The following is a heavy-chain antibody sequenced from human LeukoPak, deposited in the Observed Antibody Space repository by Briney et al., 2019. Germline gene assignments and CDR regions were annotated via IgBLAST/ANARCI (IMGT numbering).Heavy chain of an antibody. Sequence: PSETLSLTCTVSGGSISSSSYYWGWIRQPPGKGLERIGSIYYSGSTYYNPSLKSRVTISVDTSKNQFSLKLSSVTAADTAVYYCARDQGGVYYDSSGYPNSLFDYWGQGTLVTVSS. CDR1: GGSISSSSYY. CDR3: ARDQGGVYYDSSGYPNSLFDY. J-gene: IGHJ4*02. V-gene: IGHV4-39*07. CDR2: IYYSGST. D-gene: IGHD3-22*01.